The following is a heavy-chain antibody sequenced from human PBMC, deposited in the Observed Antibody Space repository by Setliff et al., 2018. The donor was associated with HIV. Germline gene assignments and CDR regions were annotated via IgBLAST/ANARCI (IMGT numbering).Heavy chain of an antibody. Sequence: GGSLRLSCAASGFTFSSYALSWVRQAPGKGLEWVSGISGSGGSTYYADSVKGRFTISRDTFKNTLSLQRNSLRAEDTAVYYCGREDLGGAPDYWGQGTLVTV. CDR1: GFTFSSYA. V-gene: IGHV3-23*01. J-gene: IGHJ4*02. D-gene: IGHD3-16*01. CDR3: GREDLGGAPDY. CDR2: ISGSGGST.